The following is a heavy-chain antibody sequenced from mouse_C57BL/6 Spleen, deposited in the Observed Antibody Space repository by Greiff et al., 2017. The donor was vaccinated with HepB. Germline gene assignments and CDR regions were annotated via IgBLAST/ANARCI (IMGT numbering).Heavy chain of an antibody. CDR1: GFTFSDYY. J-gene: IGHJ3*01. CDR3: AGGPAWFAY. Sequence: EVKLVESGGGLVQPGGSLKLSCAASGFTFSDYYMYWVRQTPEKRLEWVAYISNGGGSTYYPDTVKGRFTISRDNAKNTLYLQMSRLKSEDTAMYYCAGGPAWFAYWGQGTLVTVSA. V-gene: IGHV5-12*01. CDR2: ISNGGGST.